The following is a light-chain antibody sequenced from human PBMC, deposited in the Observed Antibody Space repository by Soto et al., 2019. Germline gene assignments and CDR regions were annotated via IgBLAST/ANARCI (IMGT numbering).Light chain of an antibody. CDR1: QGINDI. J-gene: IGKJ4*01. V-gene: IGKV1-9*01. CDR3: QQFNAYPLT. Sequence: DIQLTQSPSFLSASVGDRVTISCRATQGINDILAWYQQKPGKAPKLLIFDASTLQSVVPPPFSGSASGTEFTLTISSLQPEDFSTYFCQQFNAYPLTFGGGTKLEIK. CDR2: DAS.